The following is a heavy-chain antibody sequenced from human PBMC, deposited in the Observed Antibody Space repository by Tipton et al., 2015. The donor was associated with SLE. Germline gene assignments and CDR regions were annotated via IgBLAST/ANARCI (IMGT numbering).Heavy chain of an antibody. D-gene: IGHD2-2*02. J-gene: IGHJ4*02. V-gene: IGHV4-59*08. Sequence: TLSLTCSVSDGSITSYYWSWIRQPPGKGLEWIGHIYYTGTTYYNPSLKSRLTLSMDTSKNQFSLKVSSVTAADTAVYYCARYCSSSSCNTGAFDFWGQGTLVTVSS. CDR3: ARYCSSSSCNTGAFDF. CDR1: DGSITSYY. CDR2: IYYTGTT.